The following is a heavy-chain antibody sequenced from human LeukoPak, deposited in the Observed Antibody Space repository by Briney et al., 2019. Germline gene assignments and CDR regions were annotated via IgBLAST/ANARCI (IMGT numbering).Heavy chain of an antibody. CDR2: ISGSGGST. Sequence: GGSLRLSCAASGFTFSSYAMSWVRQAPGKGLEWVPAISGSGGSTYYTDSVKGRFTISRDNSKNTLYLQMNSLRAEDTAVYYCAKDYYDSSGYYHDAFDIWGQGTMVTVPS. D-gene: IGHD3-22*01. CDR3: AKDYYDSSGYYHDAFDI. V-gene: IGHV3-23*01. J-gene: IGHJ3*02. CDR1: GFTFSSYA.